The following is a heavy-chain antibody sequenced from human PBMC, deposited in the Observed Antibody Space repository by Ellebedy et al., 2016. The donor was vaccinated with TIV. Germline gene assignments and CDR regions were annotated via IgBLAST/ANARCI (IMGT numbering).Heavy chain of an antibody. J-gene: IGHJ4*02. CDR1: GGTITTYY. D-gene: IGHD1-26*01. V-gene: IGHV4-59*01. Sequence: MPSETLSLTCAVSGGTITTYYWSWIRQPPGKGLEWIGNIYYSGSINYNPSLKSRVTISLDTYMKQFSLKLISVTASDTAVYYWARDPGGSYPLFDYWGQGTLVTVSS. CDR3: ARDPGGSYPLFDY. CDR2: IYYSGSI.